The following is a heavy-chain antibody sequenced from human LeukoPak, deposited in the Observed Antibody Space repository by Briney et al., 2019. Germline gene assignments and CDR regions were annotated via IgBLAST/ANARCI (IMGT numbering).Heavy chain of an antibody. D-gene: IGHD4-17*01. CDR3: AGDPYGDWFSGGR. V-gene: IGHV4-59*01. J-gene: IGHJ4*02. Sequence: SETLSLTCTVSGGSISSYYWSWIRQPPGKGLEWIGYIYYSVSTNYNPSLKSRVTISVDTSKNQFSLKLSSVTAADTAVYYCAGDPYGDWFSGGRWGQGTLVTVSS. CDR2: IYYSVST. CDR1: GGSISSYY.